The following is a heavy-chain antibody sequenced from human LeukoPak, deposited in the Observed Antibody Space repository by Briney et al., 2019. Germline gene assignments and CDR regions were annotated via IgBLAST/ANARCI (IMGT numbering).Heavy chain of an antibody. CDR2: ILYSGST. D-gene: IGHD2-15*01. J-gene: IGHJ4*02. CDR3: ARHYCSGGNCYGLGY. V-gene: IGHV4-34*12. Sequence: SETLSLTCAVYGGSFSGYYWSWIRQPPGKGLEWIGTILYSGSTSYNPSVESRVTISADVSKNQFSLRLSSVTAADTAVYYCARHYCSGGNCYGLGYWGQGTLVTVSS. CDR1: GGSFSGYY.